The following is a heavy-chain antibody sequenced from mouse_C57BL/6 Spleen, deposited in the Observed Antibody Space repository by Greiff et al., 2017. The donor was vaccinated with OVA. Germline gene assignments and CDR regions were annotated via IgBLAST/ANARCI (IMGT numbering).Heavy chain of an antibody. CDR1: GYAFSSSW. D-gene: IGHD2-4*01. CDR2: IYPGDGDT. V-gene: IGHV1-82*01. J-gene: IGHJ4*01. Sequence: LVESGPELVKPGASVKISCKASGYAFSSSWMNWVKQRPGKGLEWIGRIYPGDGDTNYNGKFKGKATLTADKSSSPAFMQLSSLPAEDSAVYCVAREGDYDGCIDYWGQGTSVTVSS. CDR3: AREGDYDGCIDY.